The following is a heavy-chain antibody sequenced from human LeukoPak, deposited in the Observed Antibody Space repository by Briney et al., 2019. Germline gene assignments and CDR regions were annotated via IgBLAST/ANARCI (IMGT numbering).Heavy chain of an antibody. J-gene: IGHJ5*02. CDR1: GDSLNTYY. Sequence: SETLSLTCTVSGDSLNTYYWTWIRQTPGKELEWIGFVASSGTSNYNPSLKSRVSISIDTSKNQLSLALTSVTPADTAVYYCARVVRGVVTSNWFDPWGQGTLVSASS. V-gene: IGHV4-59*01. CDR3: ARVVRGVVTSNWFDP. D-gene: IGHD2-21*02. CDR2: VASSGTS.